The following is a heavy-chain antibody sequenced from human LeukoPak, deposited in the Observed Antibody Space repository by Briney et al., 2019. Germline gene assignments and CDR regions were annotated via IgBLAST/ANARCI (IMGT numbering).Heavy chain of an antibody. CDR2: IKQDGSEK. J-gene: IGHJ5*02. D-gene: IGHD4-17*01. Sequence: GGSLRLSCAASGFTFSSYWMSWVRQAPGKGLEWVANIKQDGSEKYYVDSVKGRFTISRDNAKNPLYLQMNSLRAEDTAVYYCARYDGDYVNWFDPWGQGTLVTVSS. CDR1: GFTFSSYW. CDR3: ARYDGDYVNWFDP. V-gene: IGHV3-7*01.